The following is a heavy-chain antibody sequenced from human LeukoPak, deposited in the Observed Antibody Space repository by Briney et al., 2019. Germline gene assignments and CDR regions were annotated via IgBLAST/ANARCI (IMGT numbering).Heavy chain of an antibody. V-gene: IGHV3-7*01. J-gene: IGHJ2*01. CDR3: ARNDWGLGSFWYFTL. CDR2: IKQDGSEQ. Sequence: LSGGSLRLSCEASEFTFSHYWMSWVRQAPGKGLEWVAYIKQDGSEQHYVGSLKGRFTISRDNARNSLFLQLNSLRAEDTTVYFCARNDWGLGSFWYFTLWGRGTLVTVSS. CDR1: EFTFSHYW. D-gene: IGHD7-27*01.